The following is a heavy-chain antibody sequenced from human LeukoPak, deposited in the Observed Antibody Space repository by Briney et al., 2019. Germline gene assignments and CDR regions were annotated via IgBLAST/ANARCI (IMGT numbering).Heavy chain of an antibody. V-gene: IGHV3-7*01. Sequence: PGGSLRLSCAASGFTFSSYWMSWVRQAPGKGLEWVANIKQDGSEKYYVDSVKGRFTISRDNAKNSLYLQMNSLRAEDTAVYYCARAFTGGSGSYYNGYYFDNWGQGTLVTVSS. CDR3: ARAFTGGSGSYYNGYYFDN. CDR2: IKQDGSEK. J-gene: IGHJ4*02. D-gene: IGHD3-10*01. CDR1: GFTFSSYW.